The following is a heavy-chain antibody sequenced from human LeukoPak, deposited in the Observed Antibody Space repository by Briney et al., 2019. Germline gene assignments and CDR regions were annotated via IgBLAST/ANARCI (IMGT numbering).Heavy chain of an antibody. D-gene: IGHD6-6*01. CDR2: IYSGGST. J-gene: IGHJ4*02. V-gene: IGHV3-53*01. CDR3: ARASSSSLFDY. CDR1: GFTVSSNY. Sequence: GGSLRLSCAASGFTVSSNYMSWVRQAPGKGLEWVSVIYSGGSTYYADSVKGRFTISRDNSKNTLYLQMNSLRAEDMAVYYCARASSSSLFDYWGQGTLVTVSS.